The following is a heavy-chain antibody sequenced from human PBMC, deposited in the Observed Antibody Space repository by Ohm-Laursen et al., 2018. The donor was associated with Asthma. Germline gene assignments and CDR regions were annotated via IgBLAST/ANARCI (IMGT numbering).Heavy chain of an antibody. V-gene: IGHV3-30*18. CDR3: AKDRSPADYYYYGMDV. Sequence: SLRLSCSASGFSFRDYGMYWVRQAPGKGLQWVALISNDGRDQYYADSVKGRFTISRDNSKNTLYLQMNSLRAEDTAVYYCAKDRSPADYYYYGMDVWGQGTTVTVSS. CDR2: ISNDGRDQ. CDR1: GFSFRDYG. J-gene: IGHJ6*02.